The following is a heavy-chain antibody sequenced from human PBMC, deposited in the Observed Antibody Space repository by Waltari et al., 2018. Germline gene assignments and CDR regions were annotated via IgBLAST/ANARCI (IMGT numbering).Heavy chain of an antibody. Sequence: QLQLQESGPGLVKPSETLSLTCTVSGGSISSSSYYWGWIRQTPGKGLEWIGSIYYSGSTYYNPSLKSRVTISVDTSKNQFSLKLSSVTAADTAVYYCAGGSSSWYGGYYFDYWGQGTLVTVSS. CDR2: IYYSGST. J-gene: IGHJ4*02. CDR3: AGGSSSWYGGYYFDY. D-gene: IGHD6-13*01. CDR1: GGSISSSSYY. V-gene: IGHV4-39*01.